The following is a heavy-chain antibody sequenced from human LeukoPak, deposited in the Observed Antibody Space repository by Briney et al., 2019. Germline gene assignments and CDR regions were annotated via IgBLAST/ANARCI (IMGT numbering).Heavy chain of an antibody. Sequence: SETLSLTCAVYGGSFSGYYWSWIRQPPGKGLEWIGEINHSGSTNYNPSLKSRVTISVDTSKNQFSLKLSSVTAADTAVYYCAGRPWDSSGPYYFDYWGQGTLVTVSS. V-gene: IGHV4-34*01. CDR3: AGRPWDSSGPYYFDY. D-gene: IGHD3-22*01. CDR2: INHSGST. CDR1: GGSFSGYY. J-gene: IGHJ4*02.